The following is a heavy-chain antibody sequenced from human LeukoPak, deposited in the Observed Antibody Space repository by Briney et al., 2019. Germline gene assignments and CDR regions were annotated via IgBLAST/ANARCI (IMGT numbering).Heavy chain of an antibody. CDR3: ARGYCSSTSCLGGY. CDR2: IIPIFGTA. V-gene: IGHV1-69*05. J-gene: IGHJ4*02. CDR1: GYTFTSYA. D-gene: IGHD2-2*01. Sequence: ASVKVSCKASGYTFTSYAISWVRQAPGQGLEWMGGIIPIFGTANYAQKFQGRVTITTDESTSTAYMELSRLRSDDTAVYYCARGYCSSTSCLGGYWGQGTLVTVSS.